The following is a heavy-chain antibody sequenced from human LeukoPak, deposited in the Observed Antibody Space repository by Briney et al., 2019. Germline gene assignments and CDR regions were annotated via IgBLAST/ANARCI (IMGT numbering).Heavy chain of an antibody. D-gene: IGHD6-13*01. J-gene: IGHJ4*02. CDR1: GFTISSNA. CDR3: AKVSSSSWYGPFDY. V-gene: IGHV3-23*01. CDR2: ISDRGDNT. Sequence: GGSLRLSCAASGFTISSNAMSWVRQTPGKGLERVSTISDRGDNTYYADSVKGRFTISRDNSKNTLHLHMNSLRAEDTAVYYCAKVSSSSWYGPFDYWGQGTLVTVSS.